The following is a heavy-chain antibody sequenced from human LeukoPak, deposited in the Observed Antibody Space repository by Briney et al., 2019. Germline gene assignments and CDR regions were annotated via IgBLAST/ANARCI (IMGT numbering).Heavy chain of an antibody. CDR2: ISYSHGTI. J-gene: IGHJ5*02. V-gene: IGHV3-48*01. CDR3: ARVMNIGGYSDWDHGWFDP. Sequence: GGSLRLSCAASGFTFRDYSLTWVRQAPGKRLDWISYISYSHGTIYYADSVKGRFTIARDEAKNSLHLQMNSLRVEDTAVYYCARVMNIGGYSDWDHGWFDPWGQGTLVTVSS. D-gene: IGHD5-12*01. CDR1: GFTFRDYS.